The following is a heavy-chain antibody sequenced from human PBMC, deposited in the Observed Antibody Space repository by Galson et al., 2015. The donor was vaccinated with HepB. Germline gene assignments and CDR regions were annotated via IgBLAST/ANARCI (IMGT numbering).Heavy chain of an antibody. D-gene: IGHD1-26*01. V-gene: IGHV3-30*04. CDR3: ARDHGWEPLDY. J-gene: IGHJ4*02. CDR2: ISYDGSNK. CDR1: GFTFSSYA. Sequence: SLRLSCAASGFTFSSYAVHWVRQAPGKGLEWVAVISYDGSNKYYADSVKGRFTISRDNSKNTLYLQMNSLRAEDTAVYYCARDHGWEPLDYWGQGTLVTVSS.